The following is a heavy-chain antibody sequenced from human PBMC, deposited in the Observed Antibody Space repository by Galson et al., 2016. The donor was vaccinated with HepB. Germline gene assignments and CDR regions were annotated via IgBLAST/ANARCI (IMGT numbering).Heavy chain of an antibody. CDR3: ARDFWTGDGGGQTCYHGLAH. CDR1: GYTFPTFG. D-gene: IGHD3/OR15-3a*01. V-gene: IGHV1-18*01. J-gene: IGHJ4*02. Sequence: SVKVSCKASGYTFPTFGINWLRQAPGQGPEWMAWTSITGDTETAQKFQGRLTMTTDTSATTAYMELTSLRSDDTAVYYCARDFWTGDGGGQTCYHGLAHWDQGTLVTVST. CDR2: TSITGDT.